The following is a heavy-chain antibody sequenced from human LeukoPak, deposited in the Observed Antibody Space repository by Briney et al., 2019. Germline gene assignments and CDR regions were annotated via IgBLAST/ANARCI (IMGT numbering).Heavy chain of an antibody. Sequence: SETLSLTCTVSGGSISSYYGNWIRQPPGKGLEWIGYIYYSGSTNYNPSLKSRVTISVDTSKNQFSLKLSSVTAADTAVYYCARVAGAAAVDYWGQGTLVTVSS. CDR3: ARVAGAAAVDY. D-gene: IGHD6-13*01. J-gene: IGHJ4*02. V-gene: IGHV4-59*08. CDR1: GGSISSYY. CDR2: IYYSGST.